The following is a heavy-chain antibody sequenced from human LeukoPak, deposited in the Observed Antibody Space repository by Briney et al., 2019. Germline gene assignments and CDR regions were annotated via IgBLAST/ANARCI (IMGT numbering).Heavy chain of an antibody. J-gene: IGHJ3*02. V-gene: IGHV1-2*02. D-gene: IGHD3-22*01. Sequence: ASVKVSCKASGYTFTGYYMHWVRQAPGQGLEWMGWINPNSGGTNYAQKFQGRVTMTRDTSISTAYMELSRLRSDDTAVYYCAIAHDSSPIDAFDIWGQGTMVTVSS. CDR2: INPNSGGT. CDR1: GYTFTGYY. CDR3: AIAHDSSPIDAFDI.